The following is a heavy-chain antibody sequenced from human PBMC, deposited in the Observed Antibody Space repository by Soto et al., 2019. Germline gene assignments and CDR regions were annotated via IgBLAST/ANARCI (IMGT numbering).Heavy chain of an antibody. V-gene: IGHV2-26*01. CDR1: GFSLTNARLG. J-gene: IGHJ5*02. Sequence: QVTLKESGPVVVKPTETLTLTCTVSGFSLTNARLGVSWIRQPPGKALEWLAHIFSNDEKSYSTSLKKRLTISKDTSKSQVVLTMTNMDPVDSATYYCALIKDCSRTDCYLASFDPWGQGTLVTVSS. D-gene: IGHD2-2*01. CDR3: ALIKDCSRTDCYLASFDP. CDR2: IFSNDEK.